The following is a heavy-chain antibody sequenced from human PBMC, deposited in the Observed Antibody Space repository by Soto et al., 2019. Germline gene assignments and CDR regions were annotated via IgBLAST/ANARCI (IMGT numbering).Heavy chain of an antibody. V-gene: IGHV3-23*01. J-gene: IGHJ6*02. CDR3: AKSLSTAVNYGLDV. Sequence: EVQLLESGGGLVQPGGSLRLSCGASGFTFSDNAMTWVRQAPGKGLEWVSSISDDGDSTYYADSVKGRFTISRDNSKTPLFLQMSSLGAEDSAVYYCAKSLSTAVNYGLDVWGQGTSVTVSS. CDR1: GFTFSDNA. CDR2: ISDDGDST. D-gene: IGHD2-2*01.